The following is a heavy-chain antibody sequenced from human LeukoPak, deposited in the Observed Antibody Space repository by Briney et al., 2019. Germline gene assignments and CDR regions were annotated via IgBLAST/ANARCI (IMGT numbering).Heavy chain of an antibody. Sequence: GGSLRLSCAASGFTFSSYGMHWVRQAPGKGLEWVAFIRYDGSNKYYADPVKGRFTISRDNSKNTLYLQMNSLRAEDTAVYYCAKDLTGFYSSGYVFGYWGQGTLVTVSS. CDR1: GFTFSSYG. D-gene: IGHD3-22*01. CDR2: IRYDGSNK. J-gene: IGHJ4*02. CDR3: AKDLTGFYSSGYVFGY. V-gene: IGHV3-30*02.